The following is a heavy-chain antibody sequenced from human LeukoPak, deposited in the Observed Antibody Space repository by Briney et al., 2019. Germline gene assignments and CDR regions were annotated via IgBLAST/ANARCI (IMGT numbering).Heavy chain of an antibody. D-gene: IGHD4-17*01. V-gene: IGHV1-69*06. Sequence: SVKVSCKASGGTFSSYAISWVRQAPGQGLEWMGGIIPIFGTANYAQKFQGRVTITADKSTSTAYMELSSLRSEDTAVYYCAREGVTNDAFDIWGQGTMVTVSS. J-gene: IGHJ3*02. CDR2: IIPIFGTA. CDR1: GGTFSSYA. CDR3: AREGVTNDAFDI.